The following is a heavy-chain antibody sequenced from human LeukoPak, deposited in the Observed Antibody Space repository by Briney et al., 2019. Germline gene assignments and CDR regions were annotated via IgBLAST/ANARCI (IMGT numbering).Heavy chain of an antibody. CDR1: GFIFSSYS. J-gene: IGHJ3*02. D-gene: IGHD6-13*01. CDR3: AKSRDSSSWYYDAFDI. V-gene: IGHV3-23*01. Sequence: PGGSLRLSCAASGFIFSSYSMNWVRQAPGKGLEWVSAISGSGGSTYYADSVKGRFTISRDNSKNTLYLQMNSLRAEDTAVYYCAKSRDSSSWYYDAFDIWGQGTMVTVSS. CDR2: ISGSGGST.